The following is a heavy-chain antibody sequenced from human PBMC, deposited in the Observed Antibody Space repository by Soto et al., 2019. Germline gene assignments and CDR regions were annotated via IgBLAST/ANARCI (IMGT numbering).Heavy chain of an antibody. J-gene: IGHJ3*01. CDR3: VRDRRIYYSDPHDEFVASDYEV. CDR2: FIPIFRTL. Sequence: QVQLIQSAAEVKKPGSSVRVSCTASGGIFGSHGFSWVRQAPGQRLAWVGGFIPIFRTLTYTEKFQARVRIAADESTNTGYLDLSSLTSEDTAVYYCVRDRRIYYSDPHDEFVASDYEVWGQGTMVSVSS. D-gene: IGHD3-22*01. V-gene: IGHV1-69*01. CDR1: GGIFGSHG.